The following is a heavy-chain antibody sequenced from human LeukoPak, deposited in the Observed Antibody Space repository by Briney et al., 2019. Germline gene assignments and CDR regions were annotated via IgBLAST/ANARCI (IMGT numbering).Heavy chain of an antibody. Sequence: PGGSLRLSCAASGFTFSNYWMHWVRQAPGKGLVWFSRINSDGSSTSYADSVKGRSTISRDNAKNTLYLQMNSLRAEDTAVYYCAREGAAADFDYWGQGTLVTVSS. CDR3: AREGAAADFDY. CDR1: GFTFSNYW. V-gene: IGHV3-74*01. D-gene: IGHD6-13*01. J-gene: IGHJ4*02. CDR2: INSDGSST.